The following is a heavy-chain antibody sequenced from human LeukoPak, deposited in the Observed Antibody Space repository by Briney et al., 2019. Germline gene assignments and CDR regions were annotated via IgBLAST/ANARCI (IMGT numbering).Heavy chain of an antibody. J-gene: IGHJ6*02. CDR3: ARARRGLDV. V-gene: IGHV1-8*02. CDR1: GYTFTSYY. Sequence: ASVKVSCKASGYTFTSYYMHWVRQAPGQGLEWMGWMNPNSGNTGYAQKFQGRVTMTRNTSISTAYMELSSLRSEDTAVYYCARARRGLDVWGQGTTVTVSS. CDR2: MNPNSGNT.